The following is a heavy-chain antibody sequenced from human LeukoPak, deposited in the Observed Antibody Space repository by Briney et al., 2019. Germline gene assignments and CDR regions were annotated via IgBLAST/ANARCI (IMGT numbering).Heavy chain of an antibody. CDR1: GGSISRSNFH. J-gene: IGHJ4*02. CDR3: ARANYYGSGSYSYYFDY. D-gene: IGHD3-10*01. CDR2: IYYSGST. Sequence: SETLSLTCTVSGGSISRSNFHWGWIRQPPGKGLEWIGRIYYSGSTYYNPSLKSRVTISVDRSKNQFSLKLSSVTAADTAVYYCARANYYGSGSYSYYFDYWGQGTLVTVSS. V-gene: IGHV4-39*07.